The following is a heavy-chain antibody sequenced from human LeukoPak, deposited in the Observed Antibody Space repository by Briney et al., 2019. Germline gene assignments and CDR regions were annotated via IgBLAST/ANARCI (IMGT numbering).Heavy chain of an antibody. CDR1: GGSISSSSYY. D-gene: IGHD1-26*01. CDR3: ARETGVTTEYYFDY. J-gene: IGHJ4*02. CDR2: IYYSGST. Sequence: PSETLSLTCTVSGGSISSSSYYWGWIRQPPGKGLEWIGSIYYSGSTNYNPSLKSRVTISVDTSKNQFSLKLSSVTAADTAVYYCARETGVTTEYYFDYWGQGTLVTVSS. V-gene: IGHV4-39*07.